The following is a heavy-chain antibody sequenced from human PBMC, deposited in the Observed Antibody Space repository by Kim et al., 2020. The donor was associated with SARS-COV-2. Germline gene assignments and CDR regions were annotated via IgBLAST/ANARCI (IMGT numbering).Heavy chain of an antibody. D-gene: IGHD3-10*01. V-gene: IGHV4-39*01. CDR1: GGSISSSSYY. J-gene: IGHJ4*02. CDR3: ARHERCFRLVYYYGRFDY. Sequence: SETMSLTCTVSGGSISSSSYYWGWIRQPPGKGLEWIGSIYYSGSTYYNPSLKSRVTISVDTSKNQFSLKLSSVTAADTAVYYCARHERCFRLVYYYGRFDYWGQGTLVTVSS. CDR2: IYYSGST.